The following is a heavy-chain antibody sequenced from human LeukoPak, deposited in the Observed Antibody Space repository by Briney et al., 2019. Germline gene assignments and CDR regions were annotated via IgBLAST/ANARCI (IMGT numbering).Heavy chain of an antibody. CDR2: IYYSGST. D-gene: IGHD3-22*01. J-gene: IGHJ4*02. CDR3: ARRSNYYDSSGYFY. CDR1: GGSISSSSYY. V-gene: IGHV4-39*01. Sequence: PSETLSLTCTVSGGSISSSSYYWGWIRQPPGKGLEWIGSIYYSGSTYYNPSLKSRVTISVDTSKNQFSLKLSSVTAADTAVYYCARRSNYYDSSGYFYWGQGTLVTVSS.